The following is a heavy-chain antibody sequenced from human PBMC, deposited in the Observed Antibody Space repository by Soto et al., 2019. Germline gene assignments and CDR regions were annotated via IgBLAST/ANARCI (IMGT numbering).Heavy chain of an antibody. CDR1: GFTFTDYA. CDR2: ISLDGNNK. D-gene: IGHD3-3*01. J-gene: IGHJ6*02. Sequence: QVQVVESGGGVVQPGRSLRLSCAASGFTFTDYAMHWVRQAPGKGLEWVAIISLDGNNKYYAASVKGRFTISRDNSKNTLYLDMNSLRAEDTAVYYCAREFESGSLYGMDVWGRGTTVTVSS. V-gene: IGHV3-30-3*01. CDR3: AREFESGSLYGMDV.